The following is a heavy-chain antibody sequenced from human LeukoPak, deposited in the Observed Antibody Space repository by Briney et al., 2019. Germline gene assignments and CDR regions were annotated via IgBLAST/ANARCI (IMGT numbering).Heavy chain of an antibody. CDR3: ARDDNWNDKPFDF. CDR1: GFNLRAHT. CDR2: ISTSSSYI. J-gene: IGHJ4*02. V-gene: IGHV3-21*01. Sequence: GGSLRLSCAAPGFNLRAHTMNWVRQAPGKGLEWVSSISTSSSYIYYADSVKGRFTISRDNAENSLYLQMHSLRVEDTALYYCARDDNWNDKPFDFWGQGTLVTVSS. D-gene: IGHD1-20*01.